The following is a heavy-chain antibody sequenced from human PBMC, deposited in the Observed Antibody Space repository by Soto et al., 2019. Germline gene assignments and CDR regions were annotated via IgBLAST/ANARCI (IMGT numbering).Heavy chain of an antibody. J-gene: IGHJ2*01. CDR3: AKDESRRNRRYFDL. Sequence: EVQLLESGGGLVQPGGSLRLSCAASGFTFSSYAMYWVRQAPGKGLEWFSVISGSGGSTYYADSVKGRFTISRDNSKSTLYLQMNSLRAEDTAVYYCAKDESRRNRRYFDLWGRGTLVTVSS. D-gene: IGHD4-4*01. V-gene: IGHV3-23*01. CDR1: GFTFSSYA. CDR2: ISGSGGST.